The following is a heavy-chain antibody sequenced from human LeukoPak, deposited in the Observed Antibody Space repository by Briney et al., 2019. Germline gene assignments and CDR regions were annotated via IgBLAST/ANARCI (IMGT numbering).Heavy chain of an antibody. J-gene: IGHJ4*02. CDR2: INHSGST. CDR1: GGSFSGYY. D-gene: IGHD6-19*01. V-gene: IGHV4-34*01. CDR3: AIEGVAGTFWPDY. Sequence: SETLSLTCAVYGGSFSGYYWSWIRQPPGKGLEWIGEINHSGSTNYNPSLKSRVTISVDTSKNQFSLKLSSVTAADTAVYYCAIEGVAGTFWPDYWGQGTLVTVSS.